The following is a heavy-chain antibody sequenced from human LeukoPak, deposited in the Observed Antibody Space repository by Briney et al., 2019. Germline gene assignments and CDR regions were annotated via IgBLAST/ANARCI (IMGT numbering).Heavy chain of an antibody. CDR2: ISGSGGST. D-gene: IGHD2-8*02. J-gene: IGHJ4*02. V-gene: IGHV3-23*01. CDR3: AKDPFRLVVYIFDFDY. Sequence: GGSLRLFCAASGFTFSSYAMSWVRQAPGKGLEWVSAISGSGGSTYYADSVKGRFTISRDNSKNPLYLQMNSLRAEDTAVYYCAKDPFRLVVYIFDFDYWGQGTLVTVSS. CDR1: GFTFSSYA.